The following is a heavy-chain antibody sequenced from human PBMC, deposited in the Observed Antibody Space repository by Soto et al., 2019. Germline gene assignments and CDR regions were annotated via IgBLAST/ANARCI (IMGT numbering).Heavy chain of an antibody. V-gene: IGHV4-59*01. J-gene: IGHJ6*02. CDR1: GGSISRYY. CDR2: MYNTGST. D-gene: IGHD2-21*02. CDR3: ARDLWGYCGTDCYPLDV. Sequence: QVQLQESGPGLVKPSETLSLTCTVSGGSISRYYWSWIRQPPGKGLEWIGYMYNTGSTVYNPSFNSRVIISVDTSKNQCSLKLNSVTAADTAVYYCARDLWGYCGTDCYPLDVWGQGTTVTVSS.